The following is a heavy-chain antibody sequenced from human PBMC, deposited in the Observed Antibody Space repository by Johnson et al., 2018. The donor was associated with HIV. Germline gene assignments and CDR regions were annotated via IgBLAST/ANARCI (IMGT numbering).Heavy chain of an antibody. CDR2: ISNSAITL. CDR1: GITFSDAW. Sequence: QVQLVESGGDLVKPGGFLRLSCAASGITFSDAWMTWVRQAPGKGLEWLSSISNSAITLYYADSVKARFPISRDNAKRSVYLQMNSLRAEDTAVYYCSRGGYYYDGDGAFDFWGQGTIVTVSS. V-gene: IGHV3-11*04. CDR3: SRGGYYYDGDGAFDF. J-gene: IGHJ3*01. D-gene: IGHD3-22*01.